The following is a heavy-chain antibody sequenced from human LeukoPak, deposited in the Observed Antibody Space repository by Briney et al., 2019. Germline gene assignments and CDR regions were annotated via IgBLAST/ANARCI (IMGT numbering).Heavy chain of an antibody. D-gene: IGHD2-2*01. CDR2: IKSKTDGGTT. Sequence: PGGSLRLSCAASGFTFSNAWMSWVRQAPGKGLEWVGRIKSKTDGGTTDYAAPVKGRFTISRDDSKNTLYLQMNSLKTEDTAVYYCTTAPYLTTSFVDYWGQGTLVTVSS. CDR3: TTAPYLTTSFVDY. V-gene: IGHV3-15*01. CDR1: GFTFSNAW. J-gene: IGHJ4*02.